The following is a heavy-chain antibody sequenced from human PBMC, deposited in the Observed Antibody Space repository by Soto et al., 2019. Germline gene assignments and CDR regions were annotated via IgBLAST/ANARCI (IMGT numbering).Heavy chain of an antibody. CDR2: ISYDRSNK. CDR1: GFTFSSYG. Sequence: PGGSLRLSCAASGFTFSSYGMHWVRQAPGKGLEWEAVISYDRSNKYYADSVKGRFTISRDNSKNTLYLQMNSLRSEDTAVYYCARGSWFDPWGQGTLVTVSS. CDR3: ARGSWFDP. V-gene: IGHV3-30*03. J-gene: IGHJ5*02.